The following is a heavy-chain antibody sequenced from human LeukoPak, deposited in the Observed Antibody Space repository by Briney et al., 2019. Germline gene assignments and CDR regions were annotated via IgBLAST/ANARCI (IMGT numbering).Heavy chain of an antibody. Sequence: GESLKISCKGSGYSFTSYWIGWVRQMPGKGLEWMGIISPGDSNTKYSPSFQGQVTISADRSISTAYLQWSSLKASDTAMYYCAREYYGSTDYWGQGTLVTVSS. J-gene: IGHJ4*02. CDR2: ISPGDSNT. V-gene: IGHV5-51*01. CDR3: AREYYGSTDY. CDR1: GYSFTSYW. D-gene: IGHD3-10*01.